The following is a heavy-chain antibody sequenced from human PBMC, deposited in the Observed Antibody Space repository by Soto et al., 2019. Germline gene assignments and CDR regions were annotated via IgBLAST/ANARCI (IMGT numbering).Heavy chain of an antibody. Sequence: QVQLVESGGAVVQPGRSLRLSCAASGFTFSSYGMHWVRQAPGKGLEWVAVIWYDGSNKYYADSVKGRFTISRDNSKNTLYLQMNSLRAEDTAVYYCARDGRLERAYGMDVWGQGTTVTVSS. D-gene: IGHD1-1*01. CDR2: IWYDGSNK. CDR1: GFTFSSYG. CDR3: ARDGRLERAYGMDV. J-gene: IGHJ6*02. V-gene: IGHV3-33*01.